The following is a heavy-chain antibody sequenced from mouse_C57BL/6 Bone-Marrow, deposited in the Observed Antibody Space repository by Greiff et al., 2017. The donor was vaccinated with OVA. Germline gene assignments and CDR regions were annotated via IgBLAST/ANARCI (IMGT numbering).Heavy chain of an antibody. J-gene: IGHJ2*01. Sequence: QVQLQQPGAELVKPGASVKLSCKASGYTFTSYWMQWVKQRPGQGLEWIGEIDPSDSYTNYNQKFKGKATLTVDTSSSTAYMQLSSLTSEDYAVYYCAKANWDEIDYWGQGTTLTVSS. D-gene: IGHD4-1*01. CDR3: AKANWDEIDY. V-gene: IGHV1-50*01. CDR1: GYTFTSYW. CDR2: IDPSDSYT.